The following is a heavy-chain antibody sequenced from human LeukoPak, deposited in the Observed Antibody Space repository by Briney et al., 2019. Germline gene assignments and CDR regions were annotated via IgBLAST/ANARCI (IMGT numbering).Heavy chain of an antibody. Sequence: GASVKVACKASGYTFTGYYMHWVLQAPGQGLEWMGWINPNSGGTNYAQKFQGRVTMNRETSLSTASMGLSRLRSDDTAVYYCARASYYDFWSGALEAYWGQGTLVTVSS. CDR1: GYTFTGYY. D-gene: IGHD3-3*01. J-gene: IGHJ4*02. V-gene: IGHV1-2*02. CDR3: ARASYYDFWSGALEAY. CDR2: INPNSGGT.